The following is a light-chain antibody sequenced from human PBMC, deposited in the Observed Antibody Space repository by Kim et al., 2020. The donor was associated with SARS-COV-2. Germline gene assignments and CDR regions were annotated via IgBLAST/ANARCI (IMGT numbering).Light chain of an antibody. Sequence: CPGERAPPARRASQSVSSYLAWYQQRPGQAPRPLTYAASNRATGIPARSSGSGSGTDFTLTIRSLEPDDFAVYYCQLRSNGPPVTFGQGTRLEIK. J-gene: IGKJ5*01. CDR2: AAS. CDR1: QSVSSY. CDR3: QLRSNGPPVT. V-gene: IGKV3-11*01.